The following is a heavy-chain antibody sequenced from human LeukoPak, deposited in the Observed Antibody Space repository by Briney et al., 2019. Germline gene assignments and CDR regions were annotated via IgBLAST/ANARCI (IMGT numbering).Heavy chain of an antibody. CDR3: AKGYGTVAGNFDY. J-gene: IGHJ4*02. CDR1: GFTFDDYA. D-gene: IGHD6-19*01. V-gene: IGHV3-9*01. CDR2: ISWNSGSI. Sequence: GGSLRLSCAASGFTFDDYAMHWVRQAPGKGLEWVSGISWNSGSIGYADSVKGRFTTSRDNAKNSLYLQMNSLRAEDTALYYCAKGYGTVAGNFDYWGQGTLVTVSS.